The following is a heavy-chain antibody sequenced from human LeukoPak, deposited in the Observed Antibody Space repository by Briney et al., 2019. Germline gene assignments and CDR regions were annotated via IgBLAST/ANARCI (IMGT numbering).Heavy chain of an antibody. CDR3: ARDRVRAIQGSSGYKGQDY. Sequence: GASVKVSCKASGYTFTSYGISWVRQAPGQGLEWMGWISAYNGNTNYAQKLQGRVTMTTDTSTSTAYMELRSLRSDDTAVYYCARDRVRAIQGSSGYKGQDYWGQGTLVTVSS. CDR1: GYTFTSYG. D-gene: IGHD5-12*01. V-gene: IGHV1-18*01. CDR2: ISAYNGNT. J-gene: IGHJ4*02.